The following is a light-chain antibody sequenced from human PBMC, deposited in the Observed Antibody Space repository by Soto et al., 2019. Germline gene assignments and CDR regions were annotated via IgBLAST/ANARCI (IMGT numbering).Light chain of an antibody. CDR3: QQYDNWPVT. CDR2: GAS. V-gene: IGKV3-15*01. CDR1: QSVTTN. J-gene: IGKJ4*01. Sequence: EIVMTQSPATLSVSPGERVTLSCRASQSVTTNLAWYKHKPGQAPRLLISGASTGATGIPARFSGSGSGTEFTLTISSLQSEDFAVYYCQQYDNWPVTFGGGTKVEIK.